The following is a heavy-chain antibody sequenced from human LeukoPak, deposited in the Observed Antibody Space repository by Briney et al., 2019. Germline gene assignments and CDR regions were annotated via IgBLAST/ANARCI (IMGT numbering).Heavy chain of an antibody. CDR2: IYHSGST. D-gene: IGHD2/OR15-2a*01. V-gene: IGHV4-38-2*02. CDR1: GCSISSGYY. J-gene: IGHJ4*02. CDR3: ARESGRGNHYYFDY. Sequence: SETLSLTCTVSGCSISSGYYWGWIRQPPGKGLEWIGSIYHSGSTYYNPSLKSRVTISVDTSKNQFSLKLSSVTAADTAVYYCARESGRGNHYYFDYWGQGTLVTVSS.